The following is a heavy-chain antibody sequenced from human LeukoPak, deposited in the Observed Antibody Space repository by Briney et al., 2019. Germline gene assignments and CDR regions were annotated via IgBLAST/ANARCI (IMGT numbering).Heavy chain of an antibody. V-gene: IGHV3-23*01. D-gene: IGHD6-19*01. CDR2: ISGSGGST. CDR1: GFTFSSYA. CDR3: ANPPSGWISYFDY. Sequence: GGSLRLSCAASGFTFSSYAMSWVRQAPGKGLEWVSAISGSGGSTYYVDSVKGRFTISRDNPKNTLYLQMHRLRAEDTAVYYCANPPSGWISYFDYWGQGTLVTVSS. J-gene: IGHJ4*02.